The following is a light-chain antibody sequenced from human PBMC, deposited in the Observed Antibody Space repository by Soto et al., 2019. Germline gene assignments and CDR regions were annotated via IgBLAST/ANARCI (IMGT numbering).Light chain of an antibody. Sequence: SYELTQPPSVSVAPGRTATITCGGNNIGSKSVHWYQQRPGQAPVLVVYDDGDRPSGIPERFAGSNSGNTATLTISRVEAGDEADYYCQVWESSSRHYVFGSGTKLTVL. V-gene: IGLV3-21*03. CDR2: DDG. CDR1: NIGSKS. CDR3: QVWESSSRHYV. J-gene: IGLJ1*01.